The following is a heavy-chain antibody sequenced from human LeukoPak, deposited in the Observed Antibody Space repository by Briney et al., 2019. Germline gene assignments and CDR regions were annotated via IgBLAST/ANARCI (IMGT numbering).Heavy chain of an antibody. J-gene: IGHJ4*02. CDR1: GGSINAFY. V-gene: IGHV4-4*07. CDR3: AREAVHYGSGSLDY. CDR2: IHSSGST. D-gene: IGHD3-10*01. Sequence: SETLSLTCSVSGGSINAFYWSWIRQPAGKELEWIGRIHSSGSTNYSPSLKSRVTMLLDPSKNQFSLSLISVTAADTAVYYCAREAVHYGSGSLDYWGQGTLVTVSS.